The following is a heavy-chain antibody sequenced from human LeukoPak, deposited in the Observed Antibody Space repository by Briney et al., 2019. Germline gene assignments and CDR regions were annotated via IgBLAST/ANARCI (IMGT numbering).Heavy chain of an antibody. CDR3: ARERNWCPDH. CDR2: ISSSSSGI. CDR1: GFTFNIYS. D-gene: IGHD1-1*01. J-gene: IGHJ4*02. V-gene: IGHV3-48*04. Sequence: RGSLRLSCAASGFTFNIYSMNWVRQAPGKGLEWISYISSSSSGIYYADSVQGRFTISRDNAKNSLYLQMNSLRAEDTAIYYCARERNWCPDHWGQGALVTVSS.